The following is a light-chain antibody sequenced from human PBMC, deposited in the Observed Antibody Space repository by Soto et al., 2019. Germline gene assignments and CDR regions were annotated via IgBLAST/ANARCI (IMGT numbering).Light chain of an antibody. CDR1: QSVSSW. CDR3: QQRNNWPWT. Sequence: DIQMTQSPSTLSASVGDRVTITCRASQSVSSWLAWFQQKPGKAPKLLIYKASSLQSGVSSRFSGSGSGTDFTLTISSLDPEDFAVYYCQQRNNWPWTFGQGTKVDIK. V-gene: IGKV1-5*03. J-gene: IGKJ1*01. CDR2: KAS.